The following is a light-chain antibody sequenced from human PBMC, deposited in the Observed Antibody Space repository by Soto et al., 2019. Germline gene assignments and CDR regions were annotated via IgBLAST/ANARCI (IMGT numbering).Light chain of an antibody. CDR1: SSNIGDNP. J-gene: IGLJ3*02. Sequence: QSVLTQPPSASGTPGQTVTISCSGSSSNIGDNPVNWYQQLPGAAPKLLIYINDQRPSGVPDRFSGSKSGTSASLAISGLQPEDEADYYCAAWDDSLRGWVFGGGTKLTVL. CDR2: IND. CDR3: AAWDDSLRGWV. V-gene: IGLV1-44*01.